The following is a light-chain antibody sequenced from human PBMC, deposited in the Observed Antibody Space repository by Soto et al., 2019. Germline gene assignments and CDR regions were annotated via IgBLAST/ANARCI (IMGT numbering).Light chain of an antibody. CDR1: KLGDKY. Sequence: SYELTQPPSVSVSPGQTASITCSGDKLGDKYACWYQQRPGQSPVLVIYQDNNRPSGIPERFSGSNSGNTATLTISGTQAMDEADYYCQAWHSSTVVFGGGTKLTVL. J-gene: IGLJ2*01. CDR2: QDN. V-gene: IGLV3-1*01. CDR3: QAWHSSTVV.